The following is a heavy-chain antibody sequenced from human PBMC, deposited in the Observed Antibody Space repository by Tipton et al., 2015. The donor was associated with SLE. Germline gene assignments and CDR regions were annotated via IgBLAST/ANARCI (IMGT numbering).Heavy chain of an antibody. V-gene: IGHV4-34*01. CDR2: INHSGST. D-gene: IGHD6-13*01. Sequence: SLTCAVYGGSFSGYYWSWIRQPPGKGLEWIGEINHSGSTNYNPSLKSRVTISVDTSKNQFSLKLSSVTAADTAVYYCATYSSSWYWFDPWGQGTLVTVSS. CDR1: GGSFSGYY. J-gene: IGHJ5*02. CDR3: ATYSSSWYWFDP.